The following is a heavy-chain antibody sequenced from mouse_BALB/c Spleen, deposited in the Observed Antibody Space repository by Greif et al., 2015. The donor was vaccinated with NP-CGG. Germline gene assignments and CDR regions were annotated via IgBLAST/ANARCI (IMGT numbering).Heavy chain of an antibody. CDR3: ANSYYKSLGFAY. J-gene: IGHJ3*01. V-gene: IGHV14-3*02. CDR2: IDPANVNL. D-gene: IGHD2-12*01. Sequence: EVKLQESGAVLVKPGASVKLSCRASGFNIKDTYMHWVKQRPEQGLEWIGRIDPANVNLKYDPKFQGKATITTDASSNTAYLQLSSLTSEDTAVYYGANSYYKSLGFAYWGQGTLVTVSA. CDR1: GFNIKDTY.